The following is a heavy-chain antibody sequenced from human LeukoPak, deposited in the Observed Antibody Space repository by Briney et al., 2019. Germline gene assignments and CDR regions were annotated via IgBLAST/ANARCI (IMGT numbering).Heavy chain of an antibody. CDR2: ISSSSTI. V-gene: IGHV3-48*04. CDR1: GFSFSSYI. J-gene: IGHJ4*02. CDR3: ARDQTLDY. Sequence: PGGSLRLSCAASGFSFSSYIMNWVRQAPGKGLEWVSHISSSSTIYYTDSVKGRFTISRDNAKNSLYLQMNSLRAEDTAVYYCARDQTLDYWGQGTLVTVSS.